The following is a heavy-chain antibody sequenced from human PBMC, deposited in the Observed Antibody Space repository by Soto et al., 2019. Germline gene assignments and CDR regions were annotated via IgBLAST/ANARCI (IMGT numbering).Heavy chain of an antibody. V-gene: IGHV4-59*01. CDR3: ARVWGGAFDF. D-gene: IGHD3-10*01. CDR2: IYYSGST. J-gene: IGHJ3*01. Sequence: SETGSLTCTVSGGSISSYYWSWIRQPPGKGLEWIGYIYYSGSTNYNPSLKSRVTISVDTSKNQFSLKLSSVTAADTAVYYCARVWGGAFDFWGQGTMVTVSS. CDR1: GGSISSYY.